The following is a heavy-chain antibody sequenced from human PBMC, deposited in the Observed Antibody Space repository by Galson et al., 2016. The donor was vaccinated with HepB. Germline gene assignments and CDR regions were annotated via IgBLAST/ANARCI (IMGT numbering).Heavy chain of an antibody. Sequence: SVKVSCKASGGTFSTETISWVRQAPGQGLEWMGVIIPFSGTAHYAQKFQGQVTITADESTSTAYMELSSLRSEDTAVYYCARDRSRSGWYPHYYGLDVWGQGTTVTVSS. CDR2: IIPFSGTA. CDR3: ARDRSRSGWYPHYYGLDV. D-gene: IGHD6-13*01. V-gene: IGHV1-69*13. CDR1: GGTFSTET. J-gene: IGHJ6*02.